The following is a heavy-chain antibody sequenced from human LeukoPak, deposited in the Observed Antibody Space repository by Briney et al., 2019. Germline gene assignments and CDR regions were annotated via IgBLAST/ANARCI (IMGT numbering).Heavy chain of an antibody. Sequence: SGGSLRLSCAASGFDFSSNWMHWVRHAPGQGLVWVSRIKGDGISTNYADSVKGRSTISRDIAKNTLYLQMNSLRAEDTGVYYCAKDHYWSIDYWGRGTLVTVSS. V-gene: IGHV3-74*01. CDR1: GFDFSSNW. CDR2: IKGDGIST. J-gene: IGHJ4*02. D-gene: IGHD3-3*01. CDR3: AKDHYWSIDY.